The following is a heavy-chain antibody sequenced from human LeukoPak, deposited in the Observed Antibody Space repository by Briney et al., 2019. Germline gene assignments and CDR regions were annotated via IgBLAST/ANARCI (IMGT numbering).Heavy chain of an antibody. D-gene: IGHD2/OR15-2a*01. Sequence: ASVKVSCKASGYTFTNYGINWVRQAPGQGLEWMGWTSGYNGNTNYAQKLQGRVTMTTDTSTSTAYMELRSLRSDDTAVYYCARVSILNEPYWYFDLWGRGTLVTVSS. CDR2: TSGYNGNT. CDR3: ARVSILNEPYWYFDL. J-gene: IGHJ2*01. CDR1: GYTFTNYG. V-gene: IGHV1-18*01.